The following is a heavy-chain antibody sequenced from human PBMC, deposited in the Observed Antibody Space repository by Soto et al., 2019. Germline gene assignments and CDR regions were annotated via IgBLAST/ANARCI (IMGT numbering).Heavy chain of an antibody. V-gene: IGHV1-69*13. D-gene: IGHD6-6*01. CDR1: GGTFSSYA. Sequence: SVKVSCKASGGTFSSYAISWVRQAPGQGLEWMGGIIPIFGTASYAQKFQGRVTITADESTSTAYMELSSLRSEDTAVYYCARDLRSSSTFYGMDVWGQGTTVTVSS. J-gene: IGHJ6*02. CDR3: ARDLRSSSTFYGMDV. CDR2: IIPIFGTA.